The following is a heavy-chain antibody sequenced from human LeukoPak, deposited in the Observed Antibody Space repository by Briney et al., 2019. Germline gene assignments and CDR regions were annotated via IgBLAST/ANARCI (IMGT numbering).Heavy chain of an antibody. V-gene: IGHV3-7*01. J-gene: IGHJ4*02. D-gene: IGHD2-15*01. CDR1: GIIVSRYW. CDR2: IKEDGSEK. CDR3: ARDLGVCSGGTCYPVYDY. Sequence: GGSLTLSCAASGIIVSRYWMTWVRQAPGKGLEWVADIKEDGSEKHYVDSVKGRFTISRDNAENSLYLQMNSPRAEDTAIYYCARDLGVCSGGTCYPVYDYWGQGIPVTVSS.